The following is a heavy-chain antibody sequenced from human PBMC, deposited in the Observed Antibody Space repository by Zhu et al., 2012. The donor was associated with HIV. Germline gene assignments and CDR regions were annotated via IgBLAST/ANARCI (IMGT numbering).Heavy chain of an antibody. Sequence: QVQLQESGSGLVKPSQTLSLTCAVSGGSVSSSDYSWSWVRQPPGKGLEWIGYIFHTGSTYYNPSLKSRVTISLDRPKNQFSLNLNSVTAADTAVYYCARGGIFGSGNYCPPLCAEFLEHWGQGTLVTVSS. V-gene: IGHV4-30-2*01. J-gene: IGHJ1*01. CDR3: ARGGIFGSGNYCPPLCAEFLEH. CDR1: GGSVSSSDYS. CDR2: IFHTGST. D-gene: IGHD3-10*01.